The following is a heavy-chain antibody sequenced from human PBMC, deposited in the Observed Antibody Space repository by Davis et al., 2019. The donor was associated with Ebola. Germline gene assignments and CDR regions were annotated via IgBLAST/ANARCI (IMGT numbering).Heavy chain of an antibody. CDR2: INPNSGGT. CDR1: GYTFTGYY. J-gene: IGHJ3*02. V-gene: IGHV1-2*06. CDR3: ARVGNVAAAVGAFDI. Sequence: AASVKVSCTASGYTFTGYYMHWVRQAPGQGLEWMGRINPNSGGTNYAQKFQGRVTMTRDTSISTAYMELSRLRSDDTAVYYCARVGNVAAAVGAFDIWGQGTMVTVSS. D-gene: IGHD6-13*01.